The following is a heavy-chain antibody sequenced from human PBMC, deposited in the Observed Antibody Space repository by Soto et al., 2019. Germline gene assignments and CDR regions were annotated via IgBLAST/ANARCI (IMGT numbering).Heavy chain of an antibody. CDR1: GFTFSNAW. Sequence: GGSLRLSCAASGFTFSNAWMSWVRQAPGKGLEWVGRIKSKTDGGTTDYAAPVKGRFTISRDDSKNTLYLQMNSLKTEDTAVYYCTTDSDYDYYFDYWGQGTLVTVSS. CDR2: IKSKTDGGTT. D-gene: IGHD3-22*01. V-gene: IGHV3-15*01. J-gene: IGHJ4*02. CDR3: TTDSDYDYYFDY.